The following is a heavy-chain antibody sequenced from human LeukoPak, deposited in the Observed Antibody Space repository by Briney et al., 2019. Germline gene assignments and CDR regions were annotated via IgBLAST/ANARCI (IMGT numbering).Heavy chain of an antibody. V-gene: IGHV1-3*01. CDR3: ARRLTGSFCHPFDF. Sequence: ASVKVSCKASGYSFTSYATHWVRQAPGQRLEWMCWINPDKGDTKYSQNFQGRLTVTRDTSASTTYMELSSLVSEDTAVYFCARRLTGSFCHPFDFWGQGTLVTVSS. J-gene: IGHJ4*02. CDR1: GYSFTSYA. D-gene: IGHD2-21*01. CDR2: INPDKGDT.